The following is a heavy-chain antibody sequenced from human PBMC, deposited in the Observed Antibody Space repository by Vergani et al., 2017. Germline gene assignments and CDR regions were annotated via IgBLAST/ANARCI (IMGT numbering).Heavy chain of an antibody. CDR1: GGSFSGYY. Sequence: QVQLQQWGAGLLKPSETLSLTCAVYGGSFSGYYWSWIRQSPGKGLEWIGEINHSGSTNYNPSLKSRVTISVDTSKNQFSLKLSSVTAADTAVYFCARVMYRDEASTGYRLEGMDIWGQGTTVTISS. J-gene: IGHJ6*02. CDR3: ARVMYRDEASTGYRLEGMDI. CDR2: INHSGST. D-gene: IGHD3-9*01. V-gene: IGHV4-34*02.